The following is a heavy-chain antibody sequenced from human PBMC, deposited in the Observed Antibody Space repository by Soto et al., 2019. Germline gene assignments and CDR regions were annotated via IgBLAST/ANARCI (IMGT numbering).Heavy chain of an antibody. CDR3: AKGRLSGYYYAAVFDY. CDR1: GFTFSSHG. V-gene: IGHV3-30*18. J-gene: IGHJ4*02. Sequence: QVQLVESGGGVVQPGRSLRLSCEASGFTFSSHGMHWVRQAPGKGLEWVAVISYDGSNKYYADSVKGRFTISRDNSKNTLYLPMNTLRAEDTAVYYCAKGRLSGYYYAAVFDYWGQGTLVTVSS. D-gene: IGHD3-3*01. CDR2: ISYDGSNK.